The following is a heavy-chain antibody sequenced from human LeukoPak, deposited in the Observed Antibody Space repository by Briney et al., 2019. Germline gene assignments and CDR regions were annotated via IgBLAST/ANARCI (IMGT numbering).Heavy chain of an antibody. V-gene: IGHV3-64D*06. CDR2: ISSNGGST. Sequence: GGSLRLSCSASGFTFSSYAMHWVRQAPGKGLEYVSAISSNGGSTYYADSVKGRFTISRDNSKNTLYLQMSSLRAEDTAVYYCVKDRVTMIVVVMLDYWGQGTLVTVSS. CDR1: GFTFSSYA. D-gene: IGHD3-22*01. J-gene: IGHJ4*02. CDR3: VKDRVTMIVVVMLDY.